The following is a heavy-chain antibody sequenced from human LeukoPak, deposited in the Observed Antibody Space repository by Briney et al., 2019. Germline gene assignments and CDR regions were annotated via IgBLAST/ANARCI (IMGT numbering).Heavy chain of an antibody. CDR2: ISGSGGST. CDR3: AKDYSGSSPWWFDP. Sequence: HPGGSLRLSCAASGFTFSSYAMSWVRQAPGKGLEWVSAISGSGGSTYYADSVKGRFTISRDNSKSTLYLQVNSLRAEDTAVYYCAKDYSGSSPWWFDPWGQGTLVTVSS. J-gene: IGHJ5*02. D-gene: IGHD1-26*01. V-gene: IGHV3-23*01. CDR1: GFTFSSYA.